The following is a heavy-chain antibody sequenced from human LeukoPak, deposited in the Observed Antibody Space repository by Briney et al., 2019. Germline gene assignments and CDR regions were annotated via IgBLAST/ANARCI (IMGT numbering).Heavy chain of an antibody. Sequence: ASETLSLTCTVSGGSISSYYWSWIRQPPGKGLEWIANIYHSGSTYYNPSLKSRATVSVDTSKNQFSLKLSSVTAADTAVYYCARVDTSIVLTFDPWGQGTLVTVSS. V-gene: IGHV4-59*08. CDR1: GGSISSYY. CDR2: IYHSGST. J-gene: IGHJ5*01. D-gene: IGHD1-26*01. CDR3: ARVDTSIVLTFDP.